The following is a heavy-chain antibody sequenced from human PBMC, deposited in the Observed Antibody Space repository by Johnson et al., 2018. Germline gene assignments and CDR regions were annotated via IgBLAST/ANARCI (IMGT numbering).Heavy chain of an antibody. CDR2: ISSSSSYI. Sequence: QVQLQESGGGLVQPGGSLRLSCAASGFTFSDYYMSWIRQAPGKGLEWVSSISSSSSYIYYADSVKGRFTISRDNAKNSLYLQMNSLRAEDTAVYYCAREDIGPVVGATGHDAFDIWGQGTMVTVSS. CDR1: GFTFSDYY. V-gene: IGHV3-11*05. D-gene: IGHD1-26*01. CDR3: AREDIGPVVGATGHDAFDI. J-gene: IGHJ3*02.